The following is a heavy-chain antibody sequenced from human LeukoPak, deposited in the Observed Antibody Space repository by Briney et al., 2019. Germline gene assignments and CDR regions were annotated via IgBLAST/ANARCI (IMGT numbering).Heavy chain of an antibody. Sequence: GSLGLFCSASGFTFSTYWMNWVRQAPGKGLEWVANIKQDGSGKYYVDSVKGRFTISRDNAKNSLYLQMNSLTAEDTAVYYCARDPDQIVGANFDYWGQGTLVTVSS. D-gene: IGHD1-26*01. CDR2: IKQDGSGK. V-gene: IGHV3-7*01. J-gene: IGHJ4*02. CDR1: GFTFSTYW. CDR3: ARDPDQIVGANFDY.